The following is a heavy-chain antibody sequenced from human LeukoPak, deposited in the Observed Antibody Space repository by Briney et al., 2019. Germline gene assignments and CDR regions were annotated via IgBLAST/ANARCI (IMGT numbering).Heavy chain of an antibody. D-gene: IGHD1-26*01. J-gene: IGHJ3*02. Sequence: GGSLRLSCAASGFTFSRYEMNWVRQAPGRGLEWVSYISSTGDSIYYADSVKGRFTISRDNSKNTLYLQMNSLRAEDSAVYYCARIVAGGAFDIWGQGTMVTVSS. CDR2: ISSTGDSI. CDR3: ARIVAGGAFDI. CDR1: GFTFSRYE. V-gene: IGHV3-48*03.